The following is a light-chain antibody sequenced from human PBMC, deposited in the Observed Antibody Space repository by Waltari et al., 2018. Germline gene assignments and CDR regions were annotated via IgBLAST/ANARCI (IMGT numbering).Light chain of an antibody. V-gene: IGKV1-5*03. CDR1: QTISSW. CDR3: QQYNIYST. CDR2: KAS. Sequence: DIQMTQSPSTLSASVGDRVIIPCRASQTISSWLAWYQQKPGKVPKLLIYKASNLESGVPSRFSGSGSGTEFTLTISSLQPDDFATYYCQQYNIYSTFGQGTKVEI. J-gene: IGKJ2*01.